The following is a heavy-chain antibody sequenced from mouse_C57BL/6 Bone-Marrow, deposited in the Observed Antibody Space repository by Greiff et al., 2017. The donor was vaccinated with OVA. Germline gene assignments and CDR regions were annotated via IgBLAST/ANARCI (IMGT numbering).Heavy chain of an antibody. V-gene: IGHV5-4*01. CDR3: ARDRGHYYGSSSWFAY. Sequence: EVQLQESGGGLVKPGGSLKLSCAASGFTFSSYAMSWVRQTPEKRLEWVATISDGGSYTYYPDNVKGRFTISRDNAKNNLYLQMSHLKSEDTAMYYCARDRGHYYGSSSWFAYWGQGTLVTVSA. J-gene: IGHJ3*01. D-gene: IGHD1-1*01. CDR2: ISDGGSYT. CDR1: GFTFSSYA.